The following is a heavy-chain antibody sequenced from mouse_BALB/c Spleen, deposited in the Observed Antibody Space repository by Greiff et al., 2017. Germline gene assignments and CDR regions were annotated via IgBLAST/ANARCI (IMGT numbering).Heavy chain of an antibody. V-gene: IGHV2-9-2*01. D-gene: IGHD1-1*02. CDR2: IWTGGGT. J-gene: IGHJ2*01. Sequence: QVQLQQSGPGLVAPSQSLSITCTVSGFSLTSYDISWIRQPPGKGLEWLGVIWTGGGTNYNSAFMSRLSISKDNSKSQVFLKMNSLQTDDTAIYYCVRARGNYFDYWGQGTTLTVSS. CDR3: VRARGNYFDY. CDR1: GFSLTSYD.